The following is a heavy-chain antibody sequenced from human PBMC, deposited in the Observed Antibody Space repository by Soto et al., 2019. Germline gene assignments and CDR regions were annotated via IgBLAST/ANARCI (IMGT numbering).Heavy chain of an antibody. J-gene: IGHJ6*02. D-gene: IGHD5-18*01. CDR1: GGSISSGGYY. CDR2: IYYSGST. V-gene: IGHV4-31*03. CDR3: ARDQRIQLYYYYGMDV. Sequence: SETLCLTCTVSGGSISSGGYYWSWIRQHPGKGLEWIGYIYYSGSTYYNPSLKSRVTISVDTSKNQFSLKLSSVTAADTAVYYCARDQRIQLYYYYGMDVWGQGTTVTVSS.